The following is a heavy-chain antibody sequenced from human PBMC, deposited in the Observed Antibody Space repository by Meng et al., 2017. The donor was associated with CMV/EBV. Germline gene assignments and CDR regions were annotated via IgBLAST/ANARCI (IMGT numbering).Heavy chain of an antibody. D-gene: IGHD6-13*01. CDR3: ARDAYSSSWYGFDP. J-gene: IGHJ5*02. CDR2: TYYIGST. Sequence: SETLSPTCTVSGGSISSYYWSWIRQLPGKGLEWTGYTYYIGSTNYNPTLKSRVTITVDTSKNQFSLKLSSVTAADTAVYCCARDAYSSSWYGFDPWGQGTMVTVSS. CDR1: GGSISSYY. V-gene: IGHV4-59*01.